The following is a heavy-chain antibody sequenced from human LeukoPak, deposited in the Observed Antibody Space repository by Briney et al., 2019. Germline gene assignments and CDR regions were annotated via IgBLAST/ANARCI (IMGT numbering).Heavy chain of an antibody. D-gene: IGHD3-3*01. V-gene: IGHV4-34*01. J-gene: IGHJ5*02. CDR1: GGSFSGYY. CDR2: INHSGST. CDR3: ARVRGAIFGVVIHPDWFDP. Sequence: SETLSLTCAVYGGSFSGYYWSWIRQPPGKGLEWIGEINHSGSTNYNPSLKSRVTISVDTSKNQFSLKLSSVTAADTAVYYCARVRGAIFGVVIHPDWFDPWGQGTLVTVSS.